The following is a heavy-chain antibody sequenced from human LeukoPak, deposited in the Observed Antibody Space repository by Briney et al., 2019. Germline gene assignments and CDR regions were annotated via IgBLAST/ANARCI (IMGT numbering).Heavy chain of an antibody. V-gene: IGHV1-58*02. CDR1: GFTFTSSA. D-gene: IGHD6-13*01. CDR3: AAGNHPIRQQPMNYYYYYGMDV. CDR2: IVVGSGNT. Sequence: GTSVKVSCKASGFTFTSSAMQWVRQARGQRLEWIGWIVVGSGNTNYAQKFQERVTITRDMSTSTAYMELSSLRSEDTAVYYCAAGNHPIRQQPMNYYYYYGMDVWGQGTTVTVSS. J-gene: IGHJ6*02.